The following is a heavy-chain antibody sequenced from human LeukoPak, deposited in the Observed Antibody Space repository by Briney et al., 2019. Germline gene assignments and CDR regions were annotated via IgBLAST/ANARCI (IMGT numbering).Heavy chain of an antibody. CDR3: ARLRGAARPSHYN. CDR2: IYYSGST. CDR1: GGSISSSSYY. Sequence: SETLSLTCTASGGSISSSSYYWGWIRQPPGKGLEWIGSIYYSGSTYYNPSLKSRVTISVDTSKNQFSLKLSSVTAADTAVYYCARLRGAARPSHYNWGQGTLVTVSS. V-gene: IGHV4-39*07. J-gene: IGHJ4*02. D-gene: IGHD6-6*01.